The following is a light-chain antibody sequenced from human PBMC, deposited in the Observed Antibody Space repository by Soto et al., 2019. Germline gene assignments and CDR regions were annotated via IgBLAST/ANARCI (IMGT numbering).Light chain of an antibody. CDR2: DAS. Sequence: DIQMTQSPSTLSASVGDRVTITCRASQSISSWLARYQQKPGKAPKLLIYDASSLESGVPSRFSGSGSGTEFTLTISSLQPDDFATYYCQQYNSYSFTFGGGTKVEIK. CDR1: QSISSW. J-gene: IGKJ4*01. CDR3: QQYNSYSFT. V-gene: IGKV1-5*01.